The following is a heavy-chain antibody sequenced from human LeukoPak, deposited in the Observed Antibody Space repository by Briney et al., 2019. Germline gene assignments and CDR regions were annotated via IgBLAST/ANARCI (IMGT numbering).Heavy chain of an antibody. CDR2: ISFDGSNK. J-gene: IGHJ4*02. CDR3: AKMGGLQRAFDY. V-gene: IGHV3-30-3*02. CDR1: GFTFSSYA. D-gene: IGHD5-24*01. Sequence: GGCLRLSCAASGFTFSSYAIHWVRQAPGKGLGWVAVISFDGSNKYYADSVKGRFTISRDNSKNTLYLQMNSLRAEDTAVYYCAKMGGLQRAFDYWGQGSLVTVSS.